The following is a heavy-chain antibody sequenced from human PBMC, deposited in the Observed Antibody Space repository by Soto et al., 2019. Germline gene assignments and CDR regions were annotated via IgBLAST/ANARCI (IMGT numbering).Heavy chain of an antibody. CDR2: IYYSGST. V-gene: IGHV4-61*08. D-gene: IGHD1-1*01. J-gene: IGHJ3*02. CDR3: ARLAPRDGDPKTVRAFDI. CDR1: GGSISSGGYY. Sequence: SETLSLTCTVSGGSISSGGYYWSWIRQHPGKGLEWIAYIYYSGSTNYNPSLKSRVTISLDTSKNQFSLRSISVTAADTAVYYCARLAPRDGDPKTVRAFDIWGQGTMVTVSS.